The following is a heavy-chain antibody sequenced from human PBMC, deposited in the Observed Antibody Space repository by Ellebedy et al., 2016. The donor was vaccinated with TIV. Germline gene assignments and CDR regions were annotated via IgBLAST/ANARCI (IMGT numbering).Heavy chain of an antibody. V-gene: IGHV4-4*07. CDR1: GGSISGSYP. J-gene: IGHJ5*02. D-gene: IGHD3-10*01. CDR2: IYSSGIT. Sequence: MPGGSLRLSCTVSGGSISGSYPWSWVRQSAGKGLEWIGRIYSSGITNYNPSLKSRLTMSVDTSKNQFSLKLISVTAADTAVYYCARNYASGSYLRWFDPWGQGTLVTVSS. CDR3: ARNYASGSYLRWFDP.